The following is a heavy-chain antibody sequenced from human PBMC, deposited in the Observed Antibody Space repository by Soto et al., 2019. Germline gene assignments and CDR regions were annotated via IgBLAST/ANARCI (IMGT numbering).Heavy chain of an antibody. CDR3: ARVGAPGYSSGWYGYFQH. J-gene: IGHJ1*01. V-gene: IGHV1-18*01. CDR1: GYTFTSYG. CDR2: ISAYNGNT. D-gene: IGHD6-19*01. Sequence: ASVKVSCKASGYTFTSYGISWVRQAPGQGLEWMGWISAYNGNTNYAQKLQGRVTMTTDTSTSTAYVELRSLRSDDTAVYYCARVGAPGYSSGWYGYFQHWVQGTLVTVSS.